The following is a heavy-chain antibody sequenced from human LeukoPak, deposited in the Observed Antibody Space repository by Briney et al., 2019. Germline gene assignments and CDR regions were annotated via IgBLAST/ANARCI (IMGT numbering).Heavy chain of an antibody. Sequence: SETLSLTCTVSGXSISSYYWSWIRQSPGKELEWIGQIYYSGSTNYNPSLKSRVTISVDTSNNEFSLKMRSVTAADTAVYYCAREVSSSSSWTNWLDPWGQGTLVTVSS. J-gene: IGHJ5*02. CDR2: IYYSGST. D-gene: IGHD6-13*01. CDR1: GXSISSYY. CDR3: AREVSSSSSWTNWLDP. V-gene: IGHV4-59*01.